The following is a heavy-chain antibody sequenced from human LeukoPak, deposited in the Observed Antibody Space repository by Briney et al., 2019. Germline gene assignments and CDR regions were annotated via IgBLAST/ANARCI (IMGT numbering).Heavy chain of an antibody. CDR2: VNPNSGKT. Sequence: ASVKVSCKASGYTFASYDINWLRQAPGQGLEWMGWVNPNSGKTGYAQKFQDRITMTRNTSINTAYMELSRLTSEDTALYFCARGIVAGSPWFDPWGQGTLVTVSS. CDR3: ARGIVAGSPWFDP. CDR1: GYTFASYD. D-gene: IGHD6-19*01. J-gene: IGHJ5*02. V-gene: IGHV1-8*02.